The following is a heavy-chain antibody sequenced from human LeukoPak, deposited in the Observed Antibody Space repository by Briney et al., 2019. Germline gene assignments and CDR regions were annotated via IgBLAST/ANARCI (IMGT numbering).Heavy chain of an antibody. V-gene: IGHV3-7*01. CDR1: GFTFSTYW. J-gene: IGHJ6*03. Sequence: GGSLRLSCAASGFTFSTYWMTWVRQAPGKGLEWVANIKQDGSEKYYVDSVKGRFTISRDNAKNLLYLQMNSLRAEDTAVYYCARDEVATIGGYYYYYMDVWGKGTTVTISS. CDR3: ARDEVATIGGYYYYYMDV. D-gene: IGHD5-12*01. CDR2: IKQDGSEK.